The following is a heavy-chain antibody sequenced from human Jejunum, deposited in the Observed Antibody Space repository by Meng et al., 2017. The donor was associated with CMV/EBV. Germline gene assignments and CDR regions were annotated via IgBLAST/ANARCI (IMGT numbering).Heavy chain of an antibody. V-gene: IGHV4-4*07. D-gene: IGHD1-1*01. CDR3: ARADGSRYFDL. Sequence: VQLQEAGPGLVKPSETLSLTCTVSGASVTTYYWSWIRQPAGKGLEWIGRFFSSGSTNYNPSLGNRVTMSVDTSKNQFSLKLSSVTAADTAVYYCARADGSRYFDLWGQGTLVTVSS. CDR2: FFSSGST. CDR1: GASVTTYY. J-gene: IGHJ4*02.